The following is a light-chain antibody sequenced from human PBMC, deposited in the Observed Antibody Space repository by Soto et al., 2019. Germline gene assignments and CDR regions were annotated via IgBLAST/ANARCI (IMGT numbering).Light chain of an antibody. CDR3: QQYNSWSRT. CDR1: QSVSSD. CDR2: GAS. J-gene: IGKJ1*01. V-gene: IGKV3-15*01. Sequence: EIVMTQSPATLSVSPGERATLSCRASQSVSSDLAWYQQKPGQPPRLLVFGASTRATGIPAGFSGLGSGRHFTLTISSLQSEDFEVYYCQQYNSWSRTFGQGTKVDIK.